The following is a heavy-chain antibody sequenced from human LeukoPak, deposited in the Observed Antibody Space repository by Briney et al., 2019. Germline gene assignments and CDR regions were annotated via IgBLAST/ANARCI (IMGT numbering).Heavy chain of an antibody. CDR2: ISSSGSTI. CDR3: ARAELDIVVVPAAIYGLTAFDY. CDR1: GFTFSDYY. D-gene: IGHD2-2*01. V-gene: IGHV3-11*01. Sequence: PGGSLRLSCAASGFTFSDYYMSWIRQAPGKGLEWVSYISSSGSTIYYADSMKGRYHISRDNAEPSLYLQMNSQRAEDTAVYYCARAELDIVVVPAAIYGLTAFDYWGQGTLVTGSS. J-gene: IGHJ4*02.